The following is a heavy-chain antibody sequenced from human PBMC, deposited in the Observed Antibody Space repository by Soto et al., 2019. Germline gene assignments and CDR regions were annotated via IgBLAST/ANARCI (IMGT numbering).Heavy chain of an antibody. Sequence: ASVKVSCKASGYTFTGYYMHWVRQAPGQGLEWMGWINPNSGGTNYAQKFQGWVTMTRDTSISTAYMELSRLRSDDTAVYYCARQFVGYCSGGSCYDAFDIWGQGTMVTVSS. CDR3: ARQFVGYCSGGSCYDAFDI. CDR1: GYTFTGYY. J-gene: IGHJ3*02. D-gene: IGHD2-15*01. V-gene: IGHV1-2*04. CDR2: INPNSGGT.